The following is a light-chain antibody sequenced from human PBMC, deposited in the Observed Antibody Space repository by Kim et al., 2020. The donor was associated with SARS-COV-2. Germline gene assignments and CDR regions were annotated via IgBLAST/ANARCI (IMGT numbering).Light chain of an antibody. CDR3: AAWDDSLNGPV. CDR1: SCNIGSNA. Sequence: RRVTISFSVSSCNIGSNAVNWYQQLPGTAPKLLICSNKQRPSGVPDRFSGSKSGTSASLAISGLQSEDEADYYCAAWDDSLNGPVFGGGTKLTVL. CDR2: SNK. V-gene: IGLV1-44*01. J-gene: IGLJ3*02.